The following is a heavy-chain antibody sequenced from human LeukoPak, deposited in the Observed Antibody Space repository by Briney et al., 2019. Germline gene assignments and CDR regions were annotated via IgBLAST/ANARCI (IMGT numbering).Heavy chain of an antibody. V-gene: IGHV4-34*01. CDR1: GGSFSGYY. CDR2: INHSGST. J-gene: IGHJ4*02. CDR3: ARAPYSSSWNDY. D-gene: IGHD6-13*01. Sequence: PSETLSLTCAVYGGSFSGYYWSWIRQPPGKGLEWIGEINHSGSTNYNPSLKSRVTISVDTSKNQFSLKLSSVTAADTAAYYCARAPYSSSWNDYWGQGTLVTVSS.